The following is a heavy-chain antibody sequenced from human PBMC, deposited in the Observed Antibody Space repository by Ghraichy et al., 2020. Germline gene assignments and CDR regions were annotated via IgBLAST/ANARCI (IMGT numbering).Heavy chain of an antibody. V-gene: IGHV3-23*01. CDR1: GFTFSSYA. D-gene: IGHD1-26*01. J-gene: IGHJ4*02. Sequence: GESLNISCAASGFTFSSYAMSWVRQAPGKGLEWVSAISGSGGSTYYADSVKGRFTISRDNSKNTLYLQMNSLRAEDTAVYYCAKDLDIVGFDYWGQGTLVTVSS. CDR3: AKDLDIVGFDY. CDR2: ISGSGGST.